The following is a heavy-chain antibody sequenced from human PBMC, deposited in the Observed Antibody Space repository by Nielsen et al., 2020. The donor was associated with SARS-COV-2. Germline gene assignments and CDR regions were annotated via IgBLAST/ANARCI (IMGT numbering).Heavy chain of an antibody. J-gene: IGHJ6*02. CDR2: IYYSGST. D-gene: IGHD4-17*01. V-gene: IGHV4-39*01. CDR1: GGSFSGYY. Sequence: SETLSLTCAVYGGSFSGYYWGWIRQPPGKGLEWIGSIYYSGSTYYNPSLKSRVTISVDTSKNQFSLKLSSVTAADTAVYYCARHLTTVTTGYYYGMDVWGQGTTVTVSS. CDR3: ARHLTTVTTGYYYGMDV.